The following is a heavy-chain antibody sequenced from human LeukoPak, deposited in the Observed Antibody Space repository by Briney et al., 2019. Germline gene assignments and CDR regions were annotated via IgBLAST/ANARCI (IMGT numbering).Heavy chain of an antibody. D-gene: IGHD4-11*01. V-gene: IGHV1-2*02. CDR1: GYTFTGYY. J-gene: IGHJ5*02. CDR2: INPNSGGT. Sequence: ASVKVSCKASGYTFTGYYMHWVRQAPGQGLEWMGWINPNSGGTNYAQKFQGRVTMTRDTSISTAHMELSRLRSDDTAVYYCARDRLTYRPINNWFDPWGQGTLVTVSS. CDR3: ARDRLTYRPINNWFDP.